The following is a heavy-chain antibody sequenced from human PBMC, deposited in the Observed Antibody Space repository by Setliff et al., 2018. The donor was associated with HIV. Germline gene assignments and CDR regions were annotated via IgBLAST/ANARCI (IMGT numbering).Heavy chain of an antibody. CDR2: INIRSGNT. CDR3: ATVRGYYYDSSGQEYFQH. J-gene: IGHJ1*01. V-gene: IGHV1-18*01. CDR1: GYSFTTSG. D-gene: IGHD3-22*01. Sequence: GASVKVSCKASGYSFTTSGVSWVRQAPGQGLEWMGWINIRSGNTNYAQKFQGRVTMTTDTSTSTAYMGLRSLRSDDTAVYFCATVRGYYYDSSGQEYFQHWGQGTLVTVSS.